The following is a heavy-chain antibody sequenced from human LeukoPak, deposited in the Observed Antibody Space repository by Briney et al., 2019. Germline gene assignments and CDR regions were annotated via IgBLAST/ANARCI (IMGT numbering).Heavy chain of an antibody. CDR1: GGSISSYY. Sequence: PSETLSLTCTVSGGSISSYYWSWVRQPPGKELEWIGYIFYSGNTNSNPSLRSRVTISLDTTKNQFSLELNSVAAADTAVYYCARGPYYYGSGSYDYWGQGTLVTVSS. J-gene: IGHJ4*02. V-gene: IGHV4-59*01. CDR2: IFYSGNT. CDR3: ARGPYYYGSGSYDY. D-gene: IGHD3-10*01.